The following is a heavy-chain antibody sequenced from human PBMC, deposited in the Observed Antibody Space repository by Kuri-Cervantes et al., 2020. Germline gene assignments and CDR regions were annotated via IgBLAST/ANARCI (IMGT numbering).Heavy chain of an antibody. CDR1: GFSLSTSGVG. D-gene: IGHD3-10*01. J-gene: IGHJ4*02. CDR2: IYWDDDK. Sequence: SGPTLVKPTQTLTLTCTFSGFSLSTSGVGVGWIRQPPGKALEWLALIYWDDDKRYSPSLKGRLTITKDTSKNQVVLTMTNMDPVDTATYYCARTRGFGELSRFDYWGQGTLVTVSS. V-gene: IGHV2-5*02. CDR3: ARTRGFGELSRFDY.